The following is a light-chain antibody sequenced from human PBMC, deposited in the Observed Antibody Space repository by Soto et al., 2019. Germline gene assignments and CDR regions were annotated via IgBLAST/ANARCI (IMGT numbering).Light chain of an antibody. CDR1: QSVSSY. J-gene: IGKJ3*01. CDR2: DAS. Sequence: EIVLTQSPATLSLSPGESATLSCRASQSVSSYLARYQQKPGQAPRLLVYDASNRAPGIPARFSGSGSGTDFTLTISNLEPEDFAVYYCQQRSNWPLITFGPGTKVDIK. V-gene: IGKV3-11*01. CDR3: QQRSNWPLIT.